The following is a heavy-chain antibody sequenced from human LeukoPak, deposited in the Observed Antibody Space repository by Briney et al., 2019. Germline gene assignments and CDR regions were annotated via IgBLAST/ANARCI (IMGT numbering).Heavy chain of an antibody. Sequence: PSETLSLTCTVSGGSMSSYYWSWIRQPPGKGLEWIGYVYYSGNTNYNPSLKSRVTISVDTSKNQFSLKMRSVTAADTAVYYCARDRRDTSMVWDYWGQGTLVTVSS. CDR1: GGSMSSYY. CDR3: ARDRRDTSMVWDY. V-gene: IGHV4-59*01. D-gene: IGHD5-18*01. CDR2: VYYSGNT. J-gene: IGHJ4*02.